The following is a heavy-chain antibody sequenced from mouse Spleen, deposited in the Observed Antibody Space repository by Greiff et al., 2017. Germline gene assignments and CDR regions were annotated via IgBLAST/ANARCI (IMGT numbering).Heavy chain of an antibody. D-gene: IGHD2-3*01. CDR3: ARWDGYDGYVDY. V-gene: IGHV1-54*01. CDR2: INPGSGGT. J-gene: IGHJ2*01. CDR1: GYAFTNYL. Sequence: QVQLQQSGAELVRPGTSVKVSCKASGYAFTNYLIEWVKQRPGQGLEWIGVINPGSGGTNYNEKFKGKATLTADKSSSTAYMQLSSLTSEDSAVYFCARWDGYDGYVDYWGQGTTLTVSS.